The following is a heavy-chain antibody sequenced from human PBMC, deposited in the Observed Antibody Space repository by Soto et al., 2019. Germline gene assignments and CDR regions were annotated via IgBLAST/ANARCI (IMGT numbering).Heavy chain of an antibody. J-gene: IGHJ4*02. V-gene: IGHV3-11*05. D-gene: IGHD1-26*01. CDR2: ISTRSSYT. Sequence: QVPLVESGGGLVKPGGSLTLSCAASGFTLSDYFMSWILQAPGKGLEWVSYISTRSSYTNYGESTNGRFTISRDNAKNSLYLQMNSLRVEHTAVYYGARFFEEAGSFDYWGQGTLVSVSS. CDR3: ARFFEEAGSFDY. CDR1: GFTLSDYF.